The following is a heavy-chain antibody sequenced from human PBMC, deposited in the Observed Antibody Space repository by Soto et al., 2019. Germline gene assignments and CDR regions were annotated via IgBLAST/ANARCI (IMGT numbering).Heavy chain of an antibody. V-gene: IGHV1-69*12. Sequence: QVHLVQSGAEVKKPGSSVKVSCKASGGTFSNHAINWVRQAPGQGLEWMGRIIPIFTTTNYAQKFQGRVTITAYESTITAYMELISLKHDDTAVYYCAREVAADGTFREDVFDIWGQGTLVTVSS. CDR1: GGTFSNHA. CDR2: IIPIFTTT. J-gene: IGHJ3*02. D-gene: IGHD6-13*01. CDR3: AREVAADGTFREDVFDI.